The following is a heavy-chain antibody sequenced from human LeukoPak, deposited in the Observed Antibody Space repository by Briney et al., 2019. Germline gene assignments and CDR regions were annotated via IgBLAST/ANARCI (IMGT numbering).Heavy chain of an antibody. V-gene: IGHV4-59*01. CDR1: GGSISSYY. CDR3: ARHSRGYSFGPFDH. J-gene: IGHJ4*02. CDR2: IYYSGST. D-gene: IGHD5-18*01. Sequence: SETLSLTCTVSGGSISSYYWSWIRQPPGKGLEWIGYIYYSGSTNYNPSLKSRVTISVDTSKNQFSLKLSSVTAADTAVYYCARHSRGYSFGPFDHWGQGTLVTVSS.